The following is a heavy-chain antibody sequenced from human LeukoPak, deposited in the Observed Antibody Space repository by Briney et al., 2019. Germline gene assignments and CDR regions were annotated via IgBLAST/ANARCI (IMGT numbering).Heavy chain of an antibody. J-gene: IGHJ4*02. V-gene: IGHV4-59*01. Sequence: SETLSLTCPLSGGSISSYYWSWIRQPPGKGLEWIGYIYYSGSTNYNPSLKSRFTISVDTSKNQFSLKLSSVTAADTAVYYCARGSYDILTGYSIDYWGQGTLVTVSS. D-gene: IGHD3-9*01. CDR3: ARGSYDILTGYSIDY. CDR2: IYYSGST. CDR1: GGSISSYY.